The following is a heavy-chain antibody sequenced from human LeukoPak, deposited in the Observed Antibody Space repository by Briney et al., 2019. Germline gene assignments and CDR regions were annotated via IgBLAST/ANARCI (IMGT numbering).Heavy chain of an antibody. Sequence: GGSLRLSCAASGFTFSSYAMSWVRQAPGKGLEWVSAISGSGGSTYYADSVKGRFTISRDNSKNTLYLQMNSLRAEDTAVYYCAKDGSTSTIHYYYGMDVWGQGTTVTVSS. CDR3: AKDGSTSTIHYYYGMDV. CDR2: ISGSGGST. J-gene: IGHJ6*02. CDR1: GFTFSSYA. D-gene: IGHD1-26*01. V-gene: IGHV3-23*01.